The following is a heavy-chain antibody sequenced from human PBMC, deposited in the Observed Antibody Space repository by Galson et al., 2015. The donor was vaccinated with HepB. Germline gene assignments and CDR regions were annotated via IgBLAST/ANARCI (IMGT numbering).Heavy chain of an antibody. CDR2: ISYDGSNK. CDR3: AKDQDGGSADY. D-gene: IGHD2-15*01. Sequence: SLRLSCAASGFTFSSYGMHWVRQAPGKGLERVAVISYDGSNKYYADSVKGRFTISRDNSKNTLYLQMNSLRAEDTAVYYCAKDQDGGSADYWGQGTLVTVSS. CDR1: GFTFSSYG. V-gene: IGHV3-30*18. J-gene: IGHJ4*02.